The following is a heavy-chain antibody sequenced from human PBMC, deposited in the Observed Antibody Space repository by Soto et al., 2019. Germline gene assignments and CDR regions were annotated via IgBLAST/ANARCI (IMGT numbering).Heavy chain of an antibody. CDR2: INPNSGGT. J-gene: IGHJ6*02. CDR1: GYTFTGYY. CDR3: ARSSRDCSSTSCYRSYYYCMDV. V-gene: IGHV1-2*02. D-gene: IGHD2-2*01. Sequence: GASVKVSCKASGYTFTGYYMHWVRQASGQGLEWMGWINPNSGGTNYAQKFQGRVTMTRDTSISTAYMELSMLRSDDTAVYYCARSSRDCSSTSCYRSYYYCMDVWGQGTTVTVSS.